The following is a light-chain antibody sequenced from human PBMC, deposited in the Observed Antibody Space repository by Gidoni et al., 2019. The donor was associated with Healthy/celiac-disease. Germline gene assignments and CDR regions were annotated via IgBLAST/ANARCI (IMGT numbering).Light chain of an antibody. J-gene: IGKJ1*01. Sequence: DIQMTQSPSTLSASVGYRVTIPCRASQSISSWLAWYQQKPGKAPKLLIYDASSLESGVPPRFSGSGSGTEFTLTISSLQPDDFASYYCQQYNSYPWTFGQGTKVEIK. CDR1: QSISSW. V-gene: IGKV1-5*01. CDR3: QQYNSYPWT. CDR2: DAS.